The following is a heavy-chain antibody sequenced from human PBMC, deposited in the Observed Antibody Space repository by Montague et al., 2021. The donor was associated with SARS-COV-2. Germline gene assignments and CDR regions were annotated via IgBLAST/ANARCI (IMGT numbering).Heavy chain of an antibody. J-gene: IGHJ4*02. CDR3: AREGMVGTTTGLDY. CDR2: IWFDGSNE. CDR1: GFTFSSYG. D-gene: IGHD1-26*01. V-gene: IGHV3-33*01. Sequence: SRRLSCAASGFTFSSYGFHRVCQAPGKGLEWVAVIWFDGSNEYYADSVKGRFTISRDNSKNTLYLQMNSLRAEDTAVYYCAREGMVGTTTGLDYWGQGTLVTVSS.